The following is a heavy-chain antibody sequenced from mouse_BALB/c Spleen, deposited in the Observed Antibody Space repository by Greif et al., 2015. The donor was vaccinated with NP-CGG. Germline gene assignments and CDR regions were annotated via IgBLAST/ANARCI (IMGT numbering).Heavy chain of an antibody. CDR1: GFSLTSYG. CDR3: AKNNYGSSYAMDY. Sequence: VQLQQSGPGLVQPSQSLSITCTVSGFSLTSYGVHWVRQSPGKGLEWLGVIWRGGSTDYNAAFVSRLSITKDNSKSQVFFKMNSLQADDTAIYYCAKNNYGSSYAMDYWGQGTSVTVSS. D-gene: IGHD1-1*01. V-gene: IGHV2-5*01. J-gene: IGHJ4*01. CDR2: IWRGGST.